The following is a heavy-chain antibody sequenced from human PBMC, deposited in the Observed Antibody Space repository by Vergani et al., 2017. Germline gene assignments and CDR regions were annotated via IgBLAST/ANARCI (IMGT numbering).Heavy chain of an antibody. V-gene: IGHV4-59*01. J-gene: IGHJ4*02. CDR1: GGSISSYY. CDR2: IYYSGST. Sequence: QVQLQESGPGLVKPSQTLSLTCTVSGGSISSYYWSWIRQPPGKGLEWIGYIYYSGSTNYNPSLKSRVTISVDTSKNQFSLKLSSVTAADTVVYYCAGLAPRGGDYWGQGTLVTVSS. CDR3: AGLAPRGGDY. D-gene: IGHD3-16*01.